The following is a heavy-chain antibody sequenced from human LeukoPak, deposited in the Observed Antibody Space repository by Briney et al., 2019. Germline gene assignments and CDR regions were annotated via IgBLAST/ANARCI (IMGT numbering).Heavy chain of an antibody. CDR3: AKDGDY. CDR2: ISYDGSNK. Sequence: GGSLRRYCSGSRFTFNNFGMLRGRPAPGKGLEWVAVISYDGSNKYYADSVKGRFTISRDNSKNTLYLQMNSLRAEDTAVYYCAKDGDYWGQGTLVTASS. CDR1: RFTFNNFG. V-gene: IGHV3-30*18. J-gene: IGHJ4*02.